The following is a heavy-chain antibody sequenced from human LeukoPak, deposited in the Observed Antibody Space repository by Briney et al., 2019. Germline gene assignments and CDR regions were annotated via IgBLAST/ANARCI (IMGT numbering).Heavy chain of an antibody. J-gene: IGHJ3*02. V-gene: IGHV3-21*01. CDR1: GFTFSSYS. CDR2: ISSSSSYI. CDR3: ARVRLELHGGAFDI. Sequence: PGGSLRLSCAASGFTFSSYSMSWVRQAPGKGLEWVSSISSSSSYIYYADSVKGRFTISRDNAKNSLYLQMNSLRAEDTAVYYCARVRLELHGGAFDIWGQGTMVTVSS. D-gene: IGHD1-7*01.